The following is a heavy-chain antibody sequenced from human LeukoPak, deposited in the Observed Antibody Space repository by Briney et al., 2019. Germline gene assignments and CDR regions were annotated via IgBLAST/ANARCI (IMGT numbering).Heavy chain of an antibody. CDR2: INTYNGNT. D-gene: IGHD3-3*01. CDR1: GYTFISYA. V-gene: IGHV1-18*04. CDR3: ASTLYYDPWNGYYTPYRYFDN. Sequence: ASVKVSCKASGYTFISYAIGWVRQAPGQGLEWMGWINTYNGNTNYAQNLQGRVTMTTDTSTSTAYMDLRSLRSDDTAVYFCASTLYYDPWNGYYTPYRYFDNWGQGTLVIVSS. J-gene: IGHJ4*02.